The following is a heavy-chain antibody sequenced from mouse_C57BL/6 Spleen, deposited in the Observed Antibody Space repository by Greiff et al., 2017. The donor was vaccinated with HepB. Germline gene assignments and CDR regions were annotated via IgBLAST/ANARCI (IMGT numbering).Heavy chain of an antibody. J-gene: IGHJ4*01. D-gene: IGHD1-1*01. Sequence: QVQLQQSGAELVRPGASVKLSCKASGYTFTSYGISWVKQRPGQGLEWIGEIYPRSGNTYYNEKFKGKATLTADKSSSTAYMELRSLTSEDSAVYFCAKYGSTHYYAMDYWGQGTSVTVSS. CDR1: GYTFTSYG. CDR3: AKYGSTHYYAMDY. CDR2: IYPRSGNT. V-gene: IGHV1-81*01.